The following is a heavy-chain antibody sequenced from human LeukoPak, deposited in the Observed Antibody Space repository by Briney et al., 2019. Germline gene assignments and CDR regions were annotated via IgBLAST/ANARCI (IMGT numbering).Heavy chain of an antibody. CDR1: GFTFSSYS. Sequence: GXXXRXSCAASGFTFSSYSMNWVRQAPGKGLEWVSYISSSSSNIYYADSVKGRFTISRDNAKNSLYLQMNSLRAEDTAVYYCARDRWYMDVWGKGTTVTVSS. CDR2: ISSSSSNI. J-gene: IGHJ6*03. CDR3: ARDRWYMDV. D-gene: IGHD6-13*01. V-gene: IGHV3-48*01.